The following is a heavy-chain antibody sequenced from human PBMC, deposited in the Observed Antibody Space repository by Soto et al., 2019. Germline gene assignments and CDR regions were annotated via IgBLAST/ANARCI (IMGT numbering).Heavy chain of an antibody. D-gene: IGHD2-15*01. CDR2: IYHSGST. V-gene: IGHV4-30-2*01. CDR1: GSSISSGGSS. CDR3: ARGEVVALGY. J-gene: IGHJ4*02. Sequence: QLQLQESGSGLVKPSQTLSLTCAVSGSSISSGGSSWSWIRQPPGKGLEWIGYIYHSGSTYYNPSLKSRVTILLDRSKNQFSLKLSSVTAADTAVYYCARGEVVALGYWGQGTLVTVSS.